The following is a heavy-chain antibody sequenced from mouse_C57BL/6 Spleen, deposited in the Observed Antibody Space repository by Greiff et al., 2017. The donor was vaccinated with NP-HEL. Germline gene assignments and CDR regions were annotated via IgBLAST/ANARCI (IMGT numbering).Heavy chain of an antibody. Sequence: EVQRVESGAELVKPGASVKLSCTASGFNIKDYYMHWVKQRTEQGLEWIGRIDPEDGETKYAPKFQGKATITADTSSNTAYLQLSSLTSEDTAVYYCARDYGSSYPWFAYWGQGTLVTVSA. J-gene: IGHJ3*01. D-gene: IGHD1-1*01. CDR1: GFNIKDYY. CDR3: ARDYGSSYPWFAY. CDR2: IDPEDGET. V-gene: IGHV14-2*01.